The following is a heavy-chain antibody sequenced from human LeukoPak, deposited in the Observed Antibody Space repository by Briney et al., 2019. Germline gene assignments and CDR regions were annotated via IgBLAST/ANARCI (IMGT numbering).Heavy chain of an antibody. CDR2: IYSGGRT. CDR3: ATVSSSWLGYFQH. J-gene: IGHJ1*01. D-gene: IGHD6-13*01. V-gene: IGHV3-66*01. Sequence: GGSLRLSCAASGFTVSSNYMTWVRQAPGKGPEWVSVIYSGGRTFDADSVKGRFTISRDNVKNTVFLQMNSLRVEDTAVYYCATVSSSWLGYFQHWGQGTLVTVSS. CDR1: GFTVSSNY.